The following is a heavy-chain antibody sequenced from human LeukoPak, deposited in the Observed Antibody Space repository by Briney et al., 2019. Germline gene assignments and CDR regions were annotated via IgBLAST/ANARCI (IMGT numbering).Heavy chain of an antibody. V-gene: IGHV3-23*02. CDR1: GFTFSSHA. CDR3: AKVEDFWSGYYTYNWFDP. D-gene: IGHD3-3*01. Sequence: GGSLRLSCTPSGFTFSSHAMSWVRQAPGKGLEWVSGISGNGAGTYYGDSVKGRFTISRDNSKNTLYLQMNSLRAEDTAVYYCAKVEDFWSGYYTYNWFDPWGQGTLVTVSS. J-gene: IGHJ5*02. CDR2: ISGNGAGT.